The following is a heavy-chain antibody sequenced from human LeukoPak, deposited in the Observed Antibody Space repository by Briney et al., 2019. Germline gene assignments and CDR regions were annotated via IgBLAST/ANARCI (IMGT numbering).Heavy chain of an antibody. D-gene: IGHD2-2*01. CDR1: GGSISSGDYY. CDR3: ARGCGSTSCSTGNLDY. J-gene: IGHJ4*02. Sequence: SETLSLTCTVSGGSISSGDYYWSWIRQPPGKGLEWIGYIFHSGNTYYNPSLKSRVTISIDRSKNQFSLRLSSVTAADTAVYYCARGCGSTSCSTGNLDYWGQGTLVTVSS. CDR2: IFHSGNT. V-gene: IGHV4-30-2*01.